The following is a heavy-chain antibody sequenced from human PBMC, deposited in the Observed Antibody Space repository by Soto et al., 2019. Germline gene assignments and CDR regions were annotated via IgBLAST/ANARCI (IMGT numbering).Heavy chain of an antibody. CDR2: IIPVFGTT. CDR1: GGTFSNYT. Sequence: QVQLVQSGAEVKKPGSSVKVFCKASGGTFSNYTISWVRQAPGQGLEGMGGIIPVFGTTDYEQKFQGRVTITADGSTRTAYMKQSSLRSADTAVYYCARSSPYIVVRKPTGNQDYYGMDVWGQGTTVTVSS. D-gene: IGHD2-2*01. J-gene: IGHJ6*02. CDR3: ARSSPYIVVRKPTGNQDYYGMDV. V-gene: IGHV1-69*01.